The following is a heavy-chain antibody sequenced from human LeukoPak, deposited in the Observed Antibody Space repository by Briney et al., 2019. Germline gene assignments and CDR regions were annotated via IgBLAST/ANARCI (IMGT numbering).Heavy chain of an antibody. CDR1: GGTFSSYA. V-gene: IGHV3-7*01. Sequence: SCKASGGTFSSYAISWVRQAPGKGLEWVANIKQDGSEKYYVDSVKGRFTISRDNAKNSLYLQMNSLRAEDTAVYYCARSGLSIPFDYWGQGTLVTVSS. J-gene: IGHJ4*02. CDR2: IKQDGSEK. CDR3: ARSGLSIPFDY. D-gene: IGHD3-16*02.